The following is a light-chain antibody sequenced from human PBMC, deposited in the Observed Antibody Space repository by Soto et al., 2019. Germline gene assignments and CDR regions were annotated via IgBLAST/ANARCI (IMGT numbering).Light chain of an antibody. CDR2: GAS. J-gene: IGKJ1*01. V-gene: IGKV1-5*03. CDR3: QQYNSFSWT. CDR1: QSISSW. Sequence: IQMTQSPSTLSASVGDRVTITCRASQSISSWLAWYQQKSGKAPKLLIYGASTLESGVPSRFSGSGSGTEFTLTLSSLQPDDFATYYCQQYNSFSWTFGQRA.